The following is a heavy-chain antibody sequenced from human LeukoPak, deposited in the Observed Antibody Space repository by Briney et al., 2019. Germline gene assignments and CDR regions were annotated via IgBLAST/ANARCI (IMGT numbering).Heavy chain of an antibody. V-gene: IGHV3-11*01. CDR3: AREMGYSLDY. Sequence: GGSLRLSCEASGFTFSDFYMTWMRQAPGKGLEWVSYISDSGVTIAYADSLKGRFTISRDNAMNSVYLQMNNLRVEDTAVYYCAREMGYSLDYWGQGTLVTVST. J-gene: IGHJ4*02. D-gene: IGHD5-18*01. CDR1: GFTFSDFY. CDR2: ISDSGVTI.